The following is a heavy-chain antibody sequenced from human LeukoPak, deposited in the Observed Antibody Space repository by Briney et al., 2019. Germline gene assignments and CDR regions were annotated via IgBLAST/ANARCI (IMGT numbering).Heavy chain of an antibody. CDR1: GFTFSSYA. D-gene: IGHD3-9*01. CDR3: ARERYDILTGYSAYYFDY. J-gene: IGHJ4*02. V-gene: IGHV3-30*04. Sequence: GGSLRLSCAASGFTFSSYAMHWVRQAPGKGLEWVAVISYDGSNKYYAGSVKGRFTISRDNSKNTLYLQMNSLRAEDTAVYYCARERYDILTGYSAYYFDYWGQGTLVTVSS. CDR2: ISYDGSNK.